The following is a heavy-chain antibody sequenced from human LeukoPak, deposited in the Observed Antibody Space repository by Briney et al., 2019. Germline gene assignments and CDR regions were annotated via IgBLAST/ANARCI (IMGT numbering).Heavy chain of an antibody. CDR1: GGSVSSGSYY. CDR2: IYHSGST. CDR3: ARADYSNYGDAFDI. Sequence: SETLSLTCTVSGGSVSSGSYYWSWIRQPPGKGLEWIGYIYHSGSTNYNPSLKSRVTISVDTSKNQFSLKLSSVTAADTAVYYCARADYSNYGDAFDIWGQGTMVTVSS. D-gene: IGHD4-11*01. J-gene: IGHJ3*02. V-gene: IGHV4-61*01.